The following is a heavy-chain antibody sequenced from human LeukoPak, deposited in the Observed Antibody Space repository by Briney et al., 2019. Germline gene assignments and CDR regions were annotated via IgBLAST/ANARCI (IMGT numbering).Heavy chain of an antibody. CDR3: ARAIAVAGGDPFDI. CDR2: ISYSGGT. Sequence: PSETLSLTCSLSVGSTTGYYWSWIRQPPGKGLEWIGYISYSGGTNYNPSLKSRVTISLDTSKNQFFLRLSSVTAADTAVYYCARAIAVAGGDPFDIWGQGTMVTVSS. V-gene: IGHV4-59*01. D-gene: IGHD6-19*01. CDR1: VGSTTGYY. J-gene: IGHJ3*02.